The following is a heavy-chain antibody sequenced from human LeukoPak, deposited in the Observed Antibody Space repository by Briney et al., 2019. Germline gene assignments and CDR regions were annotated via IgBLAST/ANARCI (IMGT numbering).Heavy chain of an antibody. J-gene: IGHJ3*02. D-gene: IGHD3/OR15-3a*01. CDR2: IYSGGST. CDR1: GFTVSSNY. V-gene: IGHV3-66*01. Sequence: GGSLRLSCAASGFTVSSNYMNWVRQAPGKGLEWVSVIYSGGSTYYADSVKGRFTISRDNSKNTLYLQMNSLRAEDTAVYYCARYGLGAHAFDIWGQGTMVTVSS. CDR3: ARYGLGAHAFDI.